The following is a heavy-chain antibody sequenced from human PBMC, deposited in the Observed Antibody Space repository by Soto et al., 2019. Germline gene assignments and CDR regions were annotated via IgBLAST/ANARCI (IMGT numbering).Heavy chain of an antibody. CDR3: AIKGGGDYILCY. D-gene: IGHD4-17*01. CDR1: GFSLSTNGVG. V-gene: IGHV2-5*02. CDR2: IYWDDTK. Sequence: QITLKESGPTLVKPTQTLTLTCTFSGFSLSTNGVGVGWIRQPPGKALEWLALIYWDDTKHYSPSLNSSLTIPNDTSRNLVVMTMIYLDPVDTVTYYCAIKGGGDYILCYWGEGTLVTVSS. J-gene: IGHJ4*02.